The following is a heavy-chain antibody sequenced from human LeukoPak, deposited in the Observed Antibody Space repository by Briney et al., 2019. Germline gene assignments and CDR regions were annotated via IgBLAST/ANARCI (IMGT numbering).Heavy chain of an antibody. Sequence: PSETLSLTCAVYGGSFSGYYWSWIRQPPGKGLEWIGEINHSGSANYNPSLKSRVTISVDTSKNQFSLKLSSVTAADTAVYYCARGGYCSGGSCYSSTWFDPWGQGTLVTVSS. CDR3: ARGGYCSGGSCYSSTWFDP. J-gene: IGHJ5*02. CDR2: INHSGSA. CDR1: GGSFSGYY. D-gene: IGHD2-15*01. V-gene: IGHV4-34*01.